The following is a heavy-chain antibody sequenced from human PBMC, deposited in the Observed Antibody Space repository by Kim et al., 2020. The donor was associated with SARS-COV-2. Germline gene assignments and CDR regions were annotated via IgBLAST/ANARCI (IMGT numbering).Heavy chain of an antibody. CDR3: ARDKKEFYGDYTLYYYGMDV. D-gene: IGHD4-17*01. J-gene: IGHJ6*02. Sequence: GGSLRLSCAASGFTFSSYGMHWVRQAPGKGLEWVAVIWYDGSNKYYADSVKGRFTISRDNSKNTLYLQMNSLRAEDTAVYYCARDKKEFYGDYTLYYYGMDVWGQGTTVTVSS. CDR2: IWYDGSNK. V-gene: IGHV3-33*01. CDR1: GFTFSSYG.